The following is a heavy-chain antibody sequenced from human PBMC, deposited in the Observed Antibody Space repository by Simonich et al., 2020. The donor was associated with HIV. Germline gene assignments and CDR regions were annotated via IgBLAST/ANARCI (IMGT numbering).Heavy chain of an antibody. CDR2: NNHSGRT. Sequence: QVQLQQWGAGLLKPSETLSLTCAVYGGSFRGYYWSWIRQPPGKGMEWIGENNHSGRTQHTPSLKRRVTISVDTSKNQFYLKLSSVTAADTAVYYCARGGYCSGGSCYPLFSRYGMDVWGQGTTVTVSS. V-gene: IGHV4-34*01. CDR3: ARGGYCSGGSCYPLFSRYGMDV. CDR1: GGSFRGYY. J-gene: IGHJ6*02. D-gene: IGHD2-15*01.